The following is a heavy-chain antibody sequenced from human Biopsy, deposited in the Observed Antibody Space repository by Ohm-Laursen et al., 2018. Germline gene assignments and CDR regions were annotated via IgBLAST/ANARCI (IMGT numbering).Heavy chain of an antibody. V-gene: IGHV1-8*01. D-gene: IGHD1-26*01. CDR2: ISPNTGNT. Sequence: ASVKVSCKASGYTFTSHDINWVRQATGQGLEWMGWISPNTGNTVYAQRFQDRVTMTSDTSTGTAYMELTSLTSDDMAVYFCARWETTLGRSLDSWGQGTLVAVSS. CDR1: GYTFTSHD. J-gene: IGHJ4*02. CDR3: ARWETTLGRSLDS.